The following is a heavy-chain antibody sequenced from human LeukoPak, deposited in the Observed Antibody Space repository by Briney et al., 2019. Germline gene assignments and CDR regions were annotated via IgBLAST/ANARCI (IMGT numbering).Heavy chain of an antibody. CDR3: ARVRGVSGLYYFDY. D-gene: IGHD3-3*01. Sequence: PGGSLRLSCAASGFTFSSYEMNWVRQAPGKGLEWGSYISSSGSTIYYADSGKGRFTISRDNAKNSLYLQMNSLRAEDTAVYYCARVRGVSGLYYFDYWGQGTLVTVSS. CDR1: GFTFSSYE. CDR2: ISSSGSTI. J-gene: IGHJ4*02. V-gene: IGHV3-48*03.